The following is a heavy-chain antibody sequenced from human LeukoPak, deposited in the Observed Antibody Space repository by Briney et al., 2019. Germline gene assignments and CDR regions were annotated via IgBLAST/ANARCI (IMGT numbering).Heavy chain of an antibody. V-gene: IGHV3-33*08. D-gene: IGHD3-16*01. J-gene: IGHJ2*01. CDR2: TWYDGKKN. Sequence: PGGSLRLSCAASGFTFSSYAMSWVRQAPGEGLEWVAVTWYDGKKNDYGDSVKGRFTISRDNSKNSLYLEMNSLRAEDTAVYYCARTGITRNWYFDLWGRGTLVTVSS. CDR1: GFTFSSYA. CDR3: ARTGITRNWYFDL.